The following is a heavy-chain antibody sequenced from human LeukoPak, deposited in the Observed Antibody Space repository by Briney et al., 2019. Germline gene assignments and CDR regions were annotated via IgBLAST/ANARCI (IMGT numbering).Heavy chain of an antibody. D-gene: IGHD4-17*01. J-gene: IGHJ3*02. CDR2: IYHSGST. V-gene: IGHV4-30-2*01. Sequence: SETLSLTCTVSGGSISSGGYYWSWIRQPPGKGLEWIGYIYHSGSTYYNPSLKSRVTISVDRSKNQFSLKLSSVTAADTAVYYCARPHHSTGDAFDIWGQGTMVTVSS. CDR3: ARPHHSTGDAFDI. CDR1: GGSISSGGYY.